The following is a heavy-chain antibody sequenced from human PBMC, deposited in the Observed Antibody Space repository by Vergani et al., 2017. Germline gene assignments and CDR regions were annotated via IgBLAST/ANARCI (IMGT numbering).Heavy chain of an antibody. CDR3: AKPNNWNFVDS. CDR1: GFTFSSYW. Sequence: VQLVESGGGLVQPGGSLRLSCAASGFTFSSYWMSWVRQAPGKGLEWVALISYDGSSKYYADSVKGRFTVSRDNSKNTLFLQMISLRSEDTAVYYCAKPNNWNFVDSWGQGVLVTVSS. V-gene: IGHV3-30*18. D-gene: IGHD1-1*01. CDR2: ISYDGSSK. J-gene: IGHJ4*02.